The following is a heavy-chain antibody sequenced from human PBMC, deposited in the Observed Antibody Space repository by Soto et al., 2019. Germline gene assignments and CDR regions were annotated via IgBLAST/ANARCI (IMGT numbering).Heavy chain of an antibody. Sequence: GGSLRLSCAASGFTFSNAWMSWVRQAPGKGLEWVGRIKSKTDGGTTDYAAPVKGRFTISRDDSKNTLYLQMNSLKTEDTAVYYCTTDLVSSGYCSGGSCFIHYDAFDIWGQGTMVTVSS. D-gene: IGHD2-15*01. V-gene: IGHV3-15*01. J-gene: IGHJ3*02. CDR2: IKSKTDGGTT. CDR3: TTDLVSSGYCSGGSCFIHYDAFDI. CDR1: GFTFSNAW.